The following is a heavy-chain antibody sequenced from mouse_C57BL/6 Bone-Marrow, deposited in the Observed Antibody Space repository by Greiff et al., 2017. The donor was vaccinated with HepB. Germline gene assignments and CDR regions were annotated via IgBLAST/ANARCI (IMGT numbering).Heavy chain of an antibody. D-gene: IGHD2-2*01. V-gene: IGHV5-12*01. J-gene: IGHJ3*01. CDR1: GFTFSDYY. CDR2: ISNGGGST. CDR3: ARRGYGYVAY. Sequence: EVKLMESGGGLVQPGGSLKLSCAASGFTFSDYYMYWVRQTPEKRLEWVAYISNGGGSTYYPDTVKGRFTISRDNAKNTLYLQMSRLKSEDTAMYYCARRGYGYVAYWGQGTLVTVSA.